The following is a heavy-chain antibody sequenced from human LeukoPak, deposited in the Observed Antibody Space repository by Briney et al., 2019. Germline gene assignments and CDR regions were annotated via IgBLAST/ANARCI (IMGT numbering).Heavy chain of an antibody. J-gene: IGHJ6*03. D-gene: IGHD3-16*02. CDR1: GFSLSAYN. CDR3: ARDLLGYNYHYMDV. CDR2: ISSSSSYI. Sequence: GGSLRLSCAASGFSLSAYNMNWVRQAPGKGLEWVSSISSSSSYIYYADSVKGRFTISRDNAKHSLYLQMNSLRAEDTAVYYCARDLLGYNYHYMDVWGKGTTVTVSS. V-gene: IGHV3-21*01.